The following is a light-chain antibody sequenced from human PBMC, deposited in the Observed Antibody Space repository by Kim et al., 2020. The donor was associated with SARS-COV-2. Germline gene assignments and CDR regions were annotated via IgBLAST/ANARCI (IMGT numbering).Light chain of an antibody. J-gene: IGKJ2*01. Sequence: DIVMTQSPDSLAVSLGERATINCKSSQSVSNKLVWYQQKPGQPPKLLIRWSSDRESGVPDRFSGSGSATDFTLTISSLQAEDVAVYYCQQYHNLPYTFGQGTKLEI. V-gene: IGKV4-1*01. CDR3: QQYHNLPYT. CDR1: QSVSNK. CDR2: WSS.